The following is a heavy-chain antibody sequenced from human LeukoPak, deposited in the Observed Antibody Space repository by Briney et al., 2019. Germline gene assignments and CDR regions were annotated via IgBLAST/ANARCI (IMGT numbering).Heavy chain of an antibody. Sequence: PSEPLSLTCTVAGSSISSSSYYWGWIRQPPGTGLEWIGSIYYSGSTYYNPSLKSRVTISVDTSKNQFSLKLSSVTAADTAVYYCARQEVVGATGGDYWGQGTLFTVSS. CDR1: GSSISSSSYY. CDR2: IYYSGST. V-gene: IGHV4-39*01. J-gene: IGHJ4*02. D-gene: IGHD1-26*01. CDR3: ARQEVVGATGGDY.